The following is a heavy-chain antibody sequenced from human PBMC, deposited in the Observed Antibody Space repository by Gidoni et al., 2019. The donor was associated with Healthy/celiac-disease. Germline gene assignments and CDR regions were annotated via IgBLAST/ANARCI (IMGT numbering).Heavy chain of an antibody. CDR3: ASPYSSGWYTYARPNYYMDV. Sequence: QVQLEESGGGVVQPGRSLRLSCAASGFPFSSYAMHWVRQAPGKGLEWVAVISYDGSNKYYADSVKGRFTISRDNSKNTLYLQMNSLRAEDTAVYYWASPYSSGWYTYARPNYYMDVWGKGTTVTVSS. V-gene: IGHV3-30-3*01. CDR1: GFPFSSYA. J-gene: IGHJ6*03. CDR2: ISYDGSNK. D-gene: IGHD6-19*01.